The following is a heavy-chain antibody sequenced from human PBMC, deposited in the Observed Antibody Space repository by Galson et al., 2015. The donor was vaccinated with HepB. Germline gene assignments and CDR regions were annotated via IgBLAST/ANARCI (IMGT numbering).Heavy chain of an antibody. CDR1: GFTVSSNY. CDR3: ARGKHTPGYSSGSFDY. V-gene: IGHV3-53*04. J-gene: IGHJ4*02. Sequence: SLRLSCAASGFTVSSNYMSWVRQAPGKGLEWVSVIYSGGSTYYADSVKGRFTIPRHNSKNTLYLQMNSLRAEDTAVYYCARGKHTPGYSSGSFDYWGQGTLVTVSS. CDR2: IYSGGST. D-gene: IGHD6-19*01.